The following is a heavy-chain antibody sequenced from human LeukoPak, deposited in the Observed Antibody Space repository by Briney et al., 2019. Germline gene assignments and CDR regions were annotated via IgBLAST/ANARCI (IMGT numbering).Heavy chain of an antibody. D-gene: IGHD2-21*02. V-gene: IGHV4-59*10. Sequence: SETLSLTCAVYGGSFSSYYWSWIRQPAGKGLEWIGRIYTSGSTNYNPSLKSRVTMSVDTSKNQFSLKLSSVTAADTAVYYCARSYCGGDCYEFDYWGQGTLVTVSS. CDR3: ARSYCGGDCYEFDY. J-gene: IGHJ4*02. CDR1: GGSFSSYY. CDR2: IYTSGST.